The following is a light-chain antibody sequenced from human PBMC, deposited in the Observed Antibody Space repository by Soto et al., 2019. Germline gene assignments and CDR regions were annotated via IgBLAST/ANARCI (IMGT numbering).Light chain of an antibody. V-gene: IGKV3D-20*02. CDR1: QSVSSNY. Sequence: EIVLTQSPGTLSLSPGERATLSCRASQSVSSNYLSWYQQKPGQAPRLLMYETSRRATGIPARFSGSGSGTDFTLTISSLEPEDFAVYYCQQRHNWRDTFGQGTRLEI. CDR3: QQRHNWRDT. J-gene: IGKJ5*01. CDR2: ETS.